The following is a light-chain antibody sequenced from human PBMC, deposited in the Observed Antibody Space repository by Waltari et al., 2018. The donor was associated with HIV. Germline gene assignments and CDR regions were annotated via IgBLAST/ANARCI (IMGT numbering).Light chain of an antibody. V-gene: IGKV4-1*01. CDR1: HSVLYYSTNKHY. J-gene: IGKJ1*01. Sequence: DIVMTQSPDYLAVSLGERATINCKSSHSVLYYSTNKHYLAWYQQKPGQSPNLLMYWASTRETGVPDRFTGSGSGTDFTLTISSLQAEDVAIYYCQQYHTIPWTFGHGTRVEIK. CDR2: WAS. CDR3: QQYHTIPWT.